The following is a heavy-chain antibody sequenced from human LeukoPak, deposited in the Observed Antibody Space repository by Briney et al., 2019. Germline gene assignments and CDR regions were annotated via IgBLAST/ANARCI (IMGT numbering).Heavy chain of an antibody. CDR2: ISGSGGST. Sequence: PGGSLRLSCAASGFTFSSYAMSWVRQAPGKGLEWVSAISGSGGSTYYADSVKGRFTISRDNSKNTLYPQMNSLRAEDTAVYYCAKGLRDIVAFMDVWGKGTTVTVSS. V-gene: IGHV3-23*01. CDR1: GFTFSSYA. D-gene: IGHD5-12*01. J-gene: IGHJ6*03. CDR3: AKGLRDIVAFMDV.